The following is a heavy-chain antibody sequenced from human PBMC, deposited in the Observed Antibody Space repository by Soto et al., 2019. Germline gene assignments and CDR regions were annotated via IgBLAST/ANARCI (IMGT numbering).Heavy chain of an antibody. CDR1: GFTFSSYA. V-gene: IGHV3-23*01. CDR3: ANPPPQYRTTWRTYFFDS. J-gene: IGHJ4*02. D-gene: IGHD6-13*01. CDR2: ISGSGDTT. Sequence: GGSLRLSCAASGFTFSSYAMTWLRQAPGKGLEWVSAISGSGDTTYYADSVKGRFTISRDNSKNTLHLQRNSLRAEDTALYYCANPPPQYRTTWRTYFFDSWGQGTLVTVSS.